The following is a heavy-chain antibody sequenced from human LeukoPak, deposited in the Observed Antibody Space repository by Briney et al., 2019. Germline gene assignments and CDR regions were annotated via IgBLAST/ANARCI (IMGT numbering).Heavy chain of an antibody. CDR2: IKQDGSEK. V-gene: IGHV3-7*01. CDR1: GFTFSSYW. Sequence: GGSLRLSCAASGFTFSSYWMSWVRQAPGLGREGVANIKQDGSEKYYVDSVKGRFTISRDNAKNSLYLQMNSLRAEDTAVYYCARGYGSGSLNLPFDYWGQGTLVTVSS. J-gene: IGHJ4*02. D-gene: IGHD3-10*01. CDR3: ARGYGSGSLNLPFDY.